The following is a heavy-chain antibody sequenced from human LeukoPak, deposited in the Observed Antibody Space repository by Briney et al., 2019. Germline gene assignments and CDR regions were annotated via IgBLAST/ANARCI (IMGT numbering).Heavy chain of an antibody. V-gene: IGHV3-48*01. CDR1: GFTFNSYA. J-gene: IGHJ4*02. D-gene: IGHD2-15*01. CDR3: ARGGKSDCSGGTCYDY. CDR2: ISSSSSTK. Sequence: PGGSLRLSCAASGFTFNSYAMSWVRQAPGKGLEWVSYISSSSSTKYYADSVKGRFTISRDNAKNSLYLQMNSLRAEDTAVYYCARGGKSDCSGGTCYDYWGQGTLVTVSS.